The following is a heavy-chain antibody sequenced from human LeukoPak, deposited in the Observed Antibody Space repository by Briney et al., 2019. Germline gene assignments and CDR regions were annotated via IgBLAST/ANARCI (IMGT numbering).Heavy chain of an antibody. CDR1: GFTFSTYN. CDR3: AKVAKYYYGSETYYFFEH. V-gene: IGHV3-48*01. D-gene: IGHD3-10*01. Sequence: GGSLRLSCAASGFTFSTYNMNWVRQAPGKGLEWVSYISSGSTTIYYADPVKGRFTISRDNAKNSLYLQMNSLRAEDTAVYYCAKVAKYYYGSETYYFFEHWGQGTPVTASS. J-gene: IGHJ4*02. CDR2: ISSGSTTI.